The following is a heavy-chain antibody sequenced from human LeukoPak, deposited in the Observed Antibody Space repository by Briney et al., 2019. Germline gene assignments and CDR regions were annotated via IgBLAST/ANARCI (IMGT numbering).Heavy chain of an antibody. CDR1: GGSISSGGYS. V-gene: IGHV4-30-2*01. J-gene: IGHJ4*02. CDR3: ARDSGSHSYLDY. Sequence: SETLSLTCAVSGGSISSGGYSWSWIRQPPGKGLEWIGYIYHSGSTYYNPSLKSRVTISVDRSKNQFSLKLSSVTAADTAVYYCARDSGSHSYLDYWGQGTLVTVSS. CDR2: IYHSGST. D-gene: IGHD1-26*01.